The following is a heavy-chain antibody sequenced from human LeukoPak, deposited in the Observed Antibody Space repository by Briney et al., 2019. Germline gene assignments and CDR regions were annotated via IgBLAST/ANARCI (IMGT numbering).Heavy chain of an antibody. CDR1: GFTFSSYA. Sequence: GGSLRLSCAASGFTFSSYAMSWVRQAPGKGLEWVSAISGSGGSTYYADSVKGRFTISRDNSKNTLYLQMNSLRAEDTAVYYCAEGYSGYDYYFDYWGQGTLVTVSS. D-gene: IGHD5-12*01. CDR2: ISGSGGST. V-gene: IGHV3-23*01. J-gene: IGHJ4*02. CDR3: AEGYSGYDYYFDY.